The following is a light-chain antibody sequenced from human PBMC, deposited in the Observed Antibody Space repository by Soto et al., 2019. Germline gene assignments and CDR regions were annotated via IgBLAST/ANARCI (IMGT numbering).Light chain of an antibody. CDR3: QQYGSSPC. CDR1: QSVSSSY. V-gene: IGKV3-20*01. Sequence: EIVLTQSPGTLSLSPGERATLSCRASQSVSSSYLAWYQQKPGQAPRLLIYGASSRATGIPDRFSGSGSGTDFTLTISRLEREDFAVYYCQQYGSSPCFGQGTKLEIK. CDR2: GAS. J-gene: IGKJ2*03.